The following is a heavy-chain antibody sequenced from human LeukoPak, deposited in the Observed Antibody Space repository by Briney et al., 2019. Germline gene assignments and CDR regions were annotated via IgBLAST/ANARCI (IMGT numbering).Heavy chain of an antibody. J-gene: IGHJ1*01. CDR3: ATSYCSGGSCYPRYFQH. CDR1: GFTVSSNY. D-gene: IGHD2-15*01. CDR2: LYSGGNT. Sequence: GGSLRLSCAASGFTVSSNYMSWVRQAPGKGLEWVSLLYSGGNTYYADSAKGRFTISRDNSKNTLYLQMNSLRAEDTAVYYCATSYCSGGSCYPRYFQHWGQGTLVTVSS. V-gene: IGHV3-66*02.